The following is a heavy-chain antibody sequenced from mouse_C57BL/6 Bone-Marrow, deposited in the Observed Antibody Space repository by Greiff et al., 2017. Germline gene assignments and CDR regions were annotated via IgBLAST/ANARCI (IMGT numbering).Heavy chain of an antibody. Sequence: QVQLQQSGAELVKPGASVKMSCKASGYTFTFYWLIWVKLRPGQDLAWIGDIYPTTGRTNYNEKFKRKAILTVDSSSNTACMQRRSQTSEDSAVFYCARSDPLGRRFDSGCQGTTLTVSS. D-gene: IGHD4-1*01. CDR2: IYPTTGRT. J-gene: IGHJ2*01. V-gene: IGHV1-55*01. CDR3: ARSDPLGRRFDS. CDR1: GYTFTFYW.